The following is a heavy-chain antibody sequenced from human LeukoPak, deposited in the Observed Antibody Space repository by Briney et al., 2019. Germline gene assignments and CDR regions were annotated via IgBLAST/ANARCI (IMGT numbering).Heavy chain of an antibody. V-gene: IGHV3-30*18. D-gene: IGHD3-3*01. CDR3: AKSDTIFGVGGTRYYYYYMDV. CDR1: GFTFSSYG. J-gene: IGHJ6*03. CDR2: ISYDGSNK. Sequence: GRSLRLSCAASGFTFSSYGMHWVRQAPGKGLEWVAVISYDGSNKYYADSVKGRYTISRDNSKNTLYLQMNSLRAEDTAVYYCAKSDTIFGVGGTRYYYYYMDVWGKGTTVTASS.